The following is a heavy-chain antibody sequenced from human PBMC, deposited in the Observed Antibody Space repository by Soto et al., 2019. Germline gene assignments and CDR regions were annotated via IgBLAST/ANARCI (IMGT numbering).Heavy chain of an antibody. D-gene: IGHD3-22*01. Sequence: PGGSLRLSCAASGFTFSSYAMSWVRQAPGKGLEWVSAISGSGGSTYYADSVKGRFTISRDNSKNTLYLQMNSLRAEDTAVYYCAEAGTYYYDSSGYIDYWGQGTLVTVSS. CDR3: AEAGTYYYDSSGYIDY. CDR2: ISGSGGST. V-gene: IGHV3-23*01. CDR1: GFTFSSYA. J-gene: IGHJ4*02.